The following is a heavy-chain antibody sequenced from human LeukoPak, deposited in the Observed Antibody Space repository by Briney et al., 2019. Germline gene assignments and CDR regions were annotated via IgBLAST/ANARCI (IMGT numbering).Heavy chain of an antibody. D-gene: IGHD3/OR15-3a*01. Sequence: SETLSLTCTVSSGSISSYYWSWIRQPPGKGLEWIGYIYYSGSTNYNPSLKSRVTISVDTSKNQFSLKLSSVTAADTAVYYCASVDPLNGSYFDYWGQGTLVTVSS. J-gene: IGHJ4*02. CDR1: SGSISSYY. V-gene: IGHV4-59*01. CDR2: IYYSGST. CDR3: ASVDPLNGSYFDY.